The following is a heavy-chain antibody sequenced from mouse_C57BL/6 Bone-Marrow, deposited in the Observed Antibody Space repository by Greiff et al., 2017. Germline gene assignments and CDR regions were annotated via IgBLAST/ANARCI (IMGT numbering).Heavy chain of an antibody. J-gene: IGHJ3*01. Sequence: VQRVESGPGLVAPSQSLSITCTVSGFSLTSYGVSWVRQPPGKGLAWLGVIGGDGSTNYHSALISRLSISKDNSKSQVCLKLNSLQTDDTATYXYAKNYGSLAWFAYWGQGTLVTVSA. D-gene: IGHD1-1*01. V-gene: IGHV2-3*01. CDR3: AKNYGSLAWFAY. CDR1: GFSLTSYG. CDR2: IGGDGST.